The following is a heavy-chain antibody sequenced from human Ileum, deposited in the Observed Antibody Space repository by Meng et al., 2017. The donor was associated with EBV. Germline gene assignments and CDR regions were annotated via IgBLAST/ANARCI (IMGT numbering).Heavy chain of an antibody. Sequence: PRRGSGPGLWKPSETLSLPCTVSGGSISTGNFYWGWIRQSPGKALECIGTIYYRGNTFYNPSLKSRLTISIDTSKNEFSLTLRSVTAADTALYYCASAYDYGDYEAFAYWGPGSLVTVSS. D-gene: IGHD4-17*01. CDR3: ASAYDYGDYEAFAY. V-gene: IGHV4-39*07. CDR2: IYYRGNT. CDR1: GGSISTGNFY. J-gene: IGHJ4*02.